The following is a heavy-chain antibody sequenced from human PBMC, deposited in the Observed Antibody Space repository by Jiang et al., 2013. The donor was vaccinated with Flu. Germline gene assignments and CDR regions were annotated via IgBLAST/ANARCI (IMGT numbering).Heavy chain of an antibody. CDR2: IDWDDDK. D-gene: IGHD3-16*01. J-gene: IGHJ3*02. CDR1: GFSLSTSGMC. V-gene: IGHV2-70*11. Sequence: KPTQTLTLTCTFSGFSLSTSGMCVSWIRQPPGKALEWLARIDWDDDKYYSTSLKTRLTISKDTSKNQVVLTMTNMDPVDTATYYCARIILWGGAPTDAFDIWGQGTMVTVSS. CDR3: ARIILWGGAPTDAFDI.